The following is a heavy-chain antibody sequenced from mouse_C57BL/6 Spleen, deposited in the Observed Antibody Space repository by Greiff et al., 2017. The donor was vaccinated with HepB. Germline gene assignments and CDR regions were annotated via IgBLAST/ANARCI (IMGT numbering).Heavy chain of an antibody. CDR2: ISSGSSTI. J-gene: IGHJ3*01. CDR3: ARPPYSNCLAWFAY. D-gene: IGHD2-5*01. V-gene: IGHV5-17*01. Sequence: EVQLVESGGGLVKPGGSLKLSCAASGFTFSDYGMHWVRQAPEKGLEWVAYISSGSSTIYYADTVKGRFTISRDNAKNTLFLQMTSLRSEDTAMYYCARPPYSNCLAWFAYWGQGTLVTVSA. CDR1: GFTFSDYG.